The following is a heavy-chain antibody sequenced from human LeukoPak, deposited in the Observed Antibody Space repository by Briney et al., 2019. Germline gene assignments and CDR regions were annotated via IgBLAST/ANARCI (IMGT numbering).Heavy chain of an antibody. J-gene: IGHJ4*02. CDR3: ARVTGYMIEDYFDY. CDR1: GGSIRSYY. CDR2: IHYSGTT. V-gene: IGHV4-59*01. Sequence: SETLSLTCTVSGGSIRSYYWTWIRQPPGKGLEWIGYIHYSGTTSYNPSLKSRVTISMDTSKNQFSLKLNSVTAADTAVYYCARVTGYMIEDYFDYWGQGILVTVSS. D-gene: IGHD3-9*01.